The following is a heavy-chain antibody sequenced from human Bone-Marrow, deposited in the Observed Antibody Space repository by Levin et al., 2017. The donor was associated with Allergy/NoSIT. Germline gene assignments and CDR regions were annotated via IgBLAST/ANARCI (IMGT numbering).Heavy chain of an antibody. V-gene: IGHV4-39*01. J-gene: IGHJ5*02. CDR3: ARRGGSGSYYKNWFDP. D-gene: IGHD3-10*01. CDR2: IYYSGST. CDR1: GGSISSSSYY. Sequence: SETLSLTCTVSGGSISSSSYYWGWIRQPPGKGLEWIGSIYYSGSTYYNPSLKSRVTISVDTSKNQFSLKLSSVTAADTAVYYCARRGGSGSYYKNWFDPWGQGTLVTVSS.